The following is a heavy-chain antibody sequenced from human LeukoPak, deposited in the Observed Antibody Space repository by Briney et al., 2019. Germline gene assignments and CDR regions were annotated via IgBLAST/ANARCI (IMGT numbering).Heavy chain of an antibody. V-gene: IGHV3-30*03. CDR1: GFTFSSYS. Sequence: GGSLRLSCAASGFTFSSYSMNWVRQAPGKGLECVAVISYDGSNKYYADSVKGRFTISRDNSKNTLYLQMNSLRAEDTAVYYCARDNFGGWAFDYWGQGTLVTVSS. CDR2: ISYDGSNK. CDR3: ARDNFGGWAFDY. J-gene: IGHJ4*02. D-gene: IGHD3-10*01.